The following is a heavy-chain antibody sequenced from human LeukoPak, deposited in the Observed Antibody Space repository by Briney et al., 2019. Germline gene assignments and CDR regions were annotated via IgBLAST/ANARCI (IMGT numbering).Heavy chain of an antibody. V-gene: IGHV3-7*01. D-gene: IGHD6-6*01. CDR3: VRVRGSSYFDY. Sequence: GGSLRLSCAASGFTFSSYWMSWVRQAPGKGLEWVANIKQDGSEKYYVDSVKGLFAISRDTDKTSLYLQMNSLRAEDTAVYYCVRVRGSSYFDYWGQGTLVTVSS. J-gene: IGHJ4*02. CDR1: GFTFSSYW. CDR2: IKQDGSEK.